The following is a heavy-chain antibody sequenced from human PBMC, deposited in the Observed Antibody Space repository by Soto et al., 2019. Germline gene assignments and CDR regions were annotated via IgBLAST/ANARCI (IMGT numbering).Heavy chain of an antibody. Sequence: SETLSLTSTVSGGSISSYYWSWIRQPPGKGLEWIGYIYYSGSTNYNPSLKSRVTISVDTSKNQFSLRLSSVTAADTAVYYCARARDSSGFDYFDYWGQGTLVTVSS. D-gene: IGHD6-19*01. CDR1: GGSISSYY. J-gene: IGHJ4*02. CDR2: IYYSGST. V-gene: IGHV4-59*01. CDR3: ARARDSSGFDYFDY.